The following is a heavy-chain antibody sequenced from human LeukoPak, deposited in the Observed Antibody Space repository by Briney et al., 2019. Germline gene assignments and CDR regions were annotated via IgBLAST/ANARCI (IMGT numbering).Heavy chain of an antibody. Sequence: GRSLRLSCAASGFTFSSYAMPWVRQAPGKGLEWVAVISYDGSNKYYADSVKGRFTISRDNSKNTLYLQMNSLRAEDTAVYYCVRDMGSYPIVVVPAAPGDYWGQGTLVTVSS. V-gene: IGHV3-30*04. J-gene: IGHJ4*02. D-gene: IGHD2-2*01. CDR1: GFTFSSYA. CDR2: ISYDGSNK. CDR3: VRDMGSYPIVVVPAAPGDY.